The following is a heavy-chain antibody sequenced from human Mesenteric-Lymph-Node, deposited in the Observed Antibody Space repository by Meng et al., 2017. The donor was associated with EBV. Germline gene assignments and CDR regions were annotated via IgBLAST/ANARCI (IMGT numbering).Heavy chain of an antibody. CDR1: GDSVSSGINY. CDR3: AREGTTVTRWFDP. Sequence: QVQWTGAGPGPVKPSETLVLTCNVSGDSVSSGINYWSWIRQSPGRGLEWIGNIYFTGSTFYNPALKSRVTISGDTSKNQFSLKLTPVTAADTAVYYCAREGTTVTRWFDPWGPGTLVTVSS. D-gene: IGHD4-11*01. CDR2: IYFTGST. V-gene: IGHV4-61*01. J-gene: IGHJ5*02.